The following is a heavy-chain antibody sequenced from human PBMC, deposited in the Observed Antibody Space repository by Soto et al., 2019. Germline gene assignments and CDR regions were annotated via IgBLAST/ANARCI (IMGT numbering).Heavy chain of an antibody. CDR2: INYSGST. Sequence: SETLSLTCAVSGGSFSSYYWGWVRQPPGKGLEWVGEINYSGSTNYNPSLKRRVTISVDTSKNQVSLKVTSVTAADTAMYYCARRNYFYALDVWGQGTTATVSS. CDR3: ARRNYFYALDV. V-gene: IGHV4-34*01. J-gene: IGHJ6*02. CDR1: GGSFSSYY.